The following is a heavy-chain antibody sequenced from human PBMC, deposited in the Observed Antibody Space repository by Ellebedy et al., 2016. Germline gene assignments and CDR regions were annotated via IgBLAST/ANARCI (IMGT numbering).Heavy chain of an antibody. CDR3: ARGLFDHRMAFDI. V-gene: IGHV4-34*01. J-gene: IGHJ3*02. CDR2: FHHSGSF. D-gene: IGHD2-21*01. Sequence: SETLSLTCAVYGASFRGYYWSWIRQPPGEGREWIGEFHHSGSFNYNPSLKSRVTISVDTSKNQFSVNLSSVTAADTAVYYCARGLFDHRMAFDIWGQGTMVTVSS. CDR1: GASFRGYY.